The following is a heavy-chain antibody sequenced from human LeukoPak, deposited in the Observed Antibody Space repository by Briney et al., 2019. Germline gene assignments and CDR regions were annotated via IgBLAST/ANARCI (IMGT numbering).Heavy chain of an antibody. CDR3: ARSIYDPSFTGTTKHYYYMDV. Sequence: SVKVSCKASGGTFSSHAISWVRQAPGQGLEWMGGIIPIFGTANSAQKFQGRVTISADESTSTAYLEVSSLRSEDSAVYYCARSIYDPSFTGTTKHYYYMDVWGKGTTVTISS. D-gene: IGHD1-1*01. CDR1: GGTFSSHA. V-gene: IGHV1-69*13. CDR2: IIPIFGTA. J-gene: IGHJ6*03.